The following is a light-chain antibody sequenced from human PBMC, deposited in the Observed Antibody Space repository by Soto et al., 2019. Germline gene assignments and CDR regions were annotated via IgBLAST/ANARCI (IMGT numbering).Light chain of an antibody. CDR2: TAS. Sequence: DIQMTQSPSTLSASVGDTVTITCRASQTISRWLAWYQQKPGKAPRLLIYTASTLESGVPSRFSASGSGTEFTLTISSLHPDDFATYYCQEYNNYWTLGQGTNVDIK. V-gene: IGKV1-5*01. J-gene: IGKJ1*01. CDR1: QTISRW. CDR3: QEYNNYWT.